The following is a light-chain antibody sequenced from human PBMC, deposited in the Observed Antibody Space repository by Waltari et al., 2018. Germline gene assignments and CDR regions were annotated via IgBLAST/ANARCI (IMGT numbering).Light chain of an antibody. CDR2: YAS. J-gene: IGKJ4*01. Sequence: LVLTQSPATLSLSPGQSATLSCRASQSVYTYLAWYQQTPGQAPRLLIYYASNRATGIPARFVGSGSGTDFTLTISSLEPEDFAVYYCQERSNWPGGSFGGGTKVEIK. CDR1: QSVYTY. CDR3: QERSNWPGGS. V-gene: IGKV3-11*01.